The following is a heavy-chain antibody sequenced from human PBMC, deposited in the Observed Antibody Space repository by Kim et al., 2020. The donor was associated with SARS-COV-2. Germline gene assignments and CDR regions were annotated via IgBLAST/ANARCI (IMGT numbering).Heavy chain of an antibody. CDR3: ARIVGGRRKLYYYYGMDV. J-gene: IGHJ6*02. CDR1: GGSISSSSYY. Sequence: SETLSLTCTVSGGSISSSSYYWGWIRQPPGKGLEWIGSIYYSGSTYYNPSLKSRVTISVDTSKNQFSLKLSSVTAADTAVYYCARIVGGRRKLYYYYGMDVWGQGTTVTVSS. D-gene: IGHD3-16*01. CDR2: IYYSGST. V-gene: IGHV4-39*01.